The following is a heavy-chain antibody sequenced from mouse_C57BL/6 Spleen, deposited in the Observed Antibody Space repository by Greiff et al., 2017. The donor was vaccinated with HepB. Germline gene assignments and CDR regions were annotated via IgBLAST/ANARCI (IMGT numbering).Heavy chain of an antibody. D-gene: IGHD1-1*02. CDR2: IDPSDSYT. V-gene: IGHV1-50*01. CDR1: GYTFTSYW. CDR3: ARRWVRYFDY. J-gene: IGHJ2*01. Sequence: QVQLQQPGAELVKPGASVKLSCKASGYTFTSYWMQWVKQRPGQGLEWIGEIDPSDSYTNYNQKFKGKATLTVDTSSSTADMQLSSLTSEASAVYYCARRWVRYFDYWGQGTTLTVSS.